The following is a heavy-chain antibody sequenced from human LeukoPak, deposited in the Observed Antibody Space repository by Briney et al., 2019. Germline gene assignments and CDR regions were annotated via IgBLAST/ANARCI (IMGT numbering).Heavy chain of an antibody. D-gene: IGHD5-24*01. CDR3: ARETPGGDGYTDY. J-gene: IGHJ4*02. CDR1: GGSISSYY. Sequence: PSETLSLTCTVSGGSISSYYWGWIRQPPGKGLEWIGYIYYSGSTNYNPSLKSRVTISVDTSKNQFSLKLSSVTAADTAVYYCARETPGGDGYTDYWGQGTLVTVSS. V-gene: IGHV4-59*01. CDR2: IYYSGST.